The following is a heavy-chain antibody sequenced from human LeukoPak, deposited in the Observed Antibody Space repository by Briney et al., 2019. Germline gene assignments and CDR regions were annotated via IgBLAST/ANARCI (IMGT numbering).Heavy chain of an antibody. CDR3: ATSIAATNAFDI. CDR2: ISGSGGST. Sequence: PGGSLRLSCAASEFTFSNYGMTWVRQAPGKGLEWVSAISGSGGSTYYADSVKGRFTISRDNSKNTLYLQMNSLRAEDTAVYYCATSIAATNAFDIWGQGTMVTVSS. J-gene: IGHJ3*02. V-gene: IGHV3-23*01. D-gene: IGHD6-6*01. CDR1: EFTFSNYG.